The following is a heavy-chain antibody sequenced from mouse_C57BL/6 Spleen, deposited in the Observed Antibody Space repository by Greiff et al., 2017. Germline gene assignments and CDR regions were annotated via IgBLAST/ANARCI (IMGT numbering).Heavy chain of an antibody. V-gene: IGHV1-82*01. CDR1: GYAFSSSW. D-gene: IGHD2-4*01. J-gene: IGHJ1*03. CDR3: AKRKYEYDYWYFDV. Sequence: QVQLQQSGPELVKPGASVKISCKASGYAFSSSWMHWVQQRPGKGLEWIGRIYPGDGDTNYNGKFKGKATLTADKSSSTAYMQLSSLTSEDSAVYSCAKRKYEYDYWYFDVWGTGTTVTVSS. CDR2: IYPGDGDT.